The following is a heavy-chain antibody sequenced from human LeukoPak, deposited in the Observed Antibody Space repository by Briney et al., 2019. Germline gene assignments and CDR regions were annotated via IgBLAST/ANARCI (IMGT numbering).Heavy chain of an antibody. D-gene: IGHD2-15*01. V-gene: IGHV3-15*01. Sequence: PGGSLRLSCVGSGFTFSDAWMSWVRQAPGKGLEWVGRIKSKSDGGTIDYAAPVKGRFTILRDDSRNTLYLQMNSLKTEDTAVYYCTTRRQDGWWGQGTLVTVS. CDR2: IKSKSDGGTI. CDR1: GFTFSDAW. J-gene: IGHJ4*02. CDR3: TTRRQDGW.